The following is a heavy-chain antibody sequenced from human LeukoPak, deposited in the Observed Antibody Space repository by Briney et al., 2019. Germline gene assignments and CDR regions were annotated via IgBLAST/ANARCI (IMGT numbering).Heavy chain of an antibody. V-gene: IGHV3-23*01. J-gene: IGHJ4*02. Sequence: ETLSLTCAVSGGSISSGGYSWSWIRQPPGKGLEWVSLISTSGTNTYYADSVKGRFTISRDNSKNTLYLQMNSLKAEDTAIYYCARQTRLDFWGQGTLVIVSS. CDR3: ARQTRLDF. CDR1: GGSISSGGYS. CDR2: ISTSGTNT.